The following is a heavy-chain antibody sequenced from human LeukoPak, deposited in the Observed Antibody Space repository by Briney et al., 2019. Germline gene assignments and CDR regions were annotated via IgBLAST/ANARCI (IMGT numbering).Heavy chain of an antibody. CDR1: GYTFTRFA. V-gene: IGHV7-4-1*02. J-gene: IGHJ4*02. CDR3: ARRWGLDRPDY. CDR2: INTNIGNP. Sequence: GASVKVSCKASGYTFTRFAIDWVRQAPGQGLEWMGWINTNIGNPTYAQGFTGRFVFSLDTSVNTAYLQISSLRAEDTAVYYCARRWGLDRPDYWGQGTLVTVSS. D-gene: IGHD3-16*01.